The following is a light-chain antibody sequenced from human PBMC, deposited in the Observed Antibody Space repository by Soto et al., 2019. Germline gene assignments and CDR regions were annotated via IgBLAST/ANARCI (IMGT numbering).Light chain of an antibody. V-gene: IGKV3-20*01. CDR1: QSVSSSS. CDR2: GAS. Sequence: IVLTQSPGTLSLSPGKRAPLSCSPSQSVSSSSLAWYQHKPGQAPRLVMYGASNRATGIPDRFSGSESGTDFTLTISRLEPEDFAVYYCQQYGSSPQTFGQGTKVDIK. CDR3: QQYGSSPQT. J-gene: IGKJ1*01.